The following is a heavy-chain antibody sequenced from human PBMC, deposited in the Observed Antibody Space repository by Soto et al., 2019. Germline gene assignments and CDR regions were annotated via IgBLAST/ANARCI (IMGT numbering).Heavy chain of an antibody. CDR3: ARDHIHDQDYHGMDV. D-gene: IGHD1-1*01. CDR1: AYFFTAYY. V-gene: IGHV1-2*02. CDR2: INPNTGAT. Sequence: GSVTVSCKPSAYFFTAYYIHWVRQAPGQGLEWMGWINPNTGATNYRQKFQGRVTMTSDTSISTAYMELSSLMSEDTAVYYCARDHIHDQDYHGMDVWGQGTTVTVSS. J-gene: IGHJ6*02.